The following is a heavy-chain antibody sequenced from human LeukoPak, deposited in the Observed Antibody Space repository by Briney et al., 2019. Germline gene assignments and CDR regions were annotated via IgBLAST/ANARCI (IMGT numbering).Heavy chain of an antibody. Sequence: PGGSLRLSCAASGFTFSSYSMNWVRQAPGKGLEWVSSISSSSSYIYYADSVKGRFTISRDNAKNLLYLPMDRLRAGGTGVYYCARDHGGGVYYDFWSGYYSGGVGDFDYWGQGTLVTVSS. D-gene: IGHD3-3*01. CDR2: ISSSSSYI. CDR3: ARDHGGGVYYDFWSGYYSGGVGDFDY. CDR1: GFTFSSYS. J-gene: IGHJ4*02. V-gene: IGHV3-21*01.